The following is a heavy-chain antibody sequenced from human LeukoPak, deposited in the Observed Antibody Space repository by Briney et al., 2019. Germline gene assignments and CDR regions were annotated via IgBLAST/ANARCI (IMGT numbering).Heavy chain of an antibody. V-gene: IGHV1-18*01. CDR2: ISAYNGNT. CDR1: GYTFTSYG. CDR3: ARDQRYFDWLLYPLPDAFDI. J-gene: IGHJ3*02. D-gene: IGHD3-9*01. Sequence: ASVKVSCKASGYTFTSYGISWVRQAPGQGLEWMGWISAYNGNTNYAQKLQGRVTMTTDTSTSTAYMELRSLRSDDTAVYYCARDQRYFDWLLYPLPDAFDIWGQGTMVTVSS.